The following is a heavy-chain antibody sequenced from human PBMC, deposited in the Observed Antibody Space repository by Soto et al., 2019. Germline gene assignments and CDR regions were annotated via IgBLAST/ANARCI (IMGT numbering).Heavy chain of an antibody. CDR2: INHSGST. D-gene: IGHD5-12*01. J-gene: IGHJ4*02. Sequence: PSETLSLTCAVYGGSFSGYYWSWIRQPPGKGLEWIGEINHSGSTNYNPSLKSRVTISVDTSKNQFSLKMSSVTAADTAVYYCARGGRMATIPHDYWGQGTLVTVSS. CDR1: GGSFSGYY. V-gene: IGHV4-34*01. CDR3: ARGGRMATIPHDY.